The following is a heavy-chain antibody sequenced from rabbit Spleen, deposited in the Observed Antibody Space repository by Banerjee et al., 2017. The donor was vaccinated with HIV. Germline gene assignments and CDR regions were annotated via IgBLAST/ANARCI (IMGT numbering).Heavy chain of an antibody. CDR2: INAVTGKA. Sequence: QEQLEESGGGLVKPEGSLTLTCKASGVSLNDKDVMCWVRQAPGKGLEWIACINAVTGKAVYASWAKGRFTFSKTSSTTVTLQMTSLTAADTATYFCARSGYVGWGGDGDLMGNKLWGPGTLVTVS. J-gene: IGHJ4*01. CDR3: ARSGYVGWGGDGDLMGNKL. D-gene: IGHD4-1*01. CDR1: GVSLNDKDV. V-gene: IGHV1S45*01.